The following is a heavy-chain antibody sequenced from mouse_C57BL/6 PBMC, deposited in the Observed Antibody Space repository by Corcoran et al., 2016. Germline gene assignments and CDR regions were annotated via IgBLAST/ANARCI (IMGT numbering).Heavy chain of an antibody. CDR2: IYPGSGNT. J-gene: IGHJ3*01. D-gene: IGHD2-2*01. V-gene: IGHV1-76*01. CDR1: GYTFTDYY. Sequence: QVQLKQSGAELVRPGASVKLSCKASGYTFTDYYINWVKQRPGQGLEWIARIYPGSGNTYYNEKFKGKATLTAEKSSSTAYMQLSSLTSEDSAVYFCASSSTMVTTEFAYWGQGTLVTVSA. CDR3: ASSSTMVTTEFAY.